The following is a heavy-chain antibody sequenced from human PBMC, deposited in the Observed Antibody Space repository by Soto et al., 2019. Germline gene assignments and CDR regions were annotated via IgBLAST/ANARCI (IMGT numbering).Heavy chain of an antibody. J-gene: IGHJ4*02. CDR3: ARSSPPYCTNGVCHGPFDY. CDR2: ISAYNGNT. D-gene: IGHD2-8*01. Sequence: ASVKVSCKASGYTFTSYGISWVRQAPGQGLEWMGWISAYNGNTNYAQKLQGRATMTTDTSTSTAYMELRSLRSDDTAVYYCARSSPPYCTNGVCHGPFDYWGQGTLVTVSS. CDR1: GYTFTSYG. V-gene: IGHV1-18*01.